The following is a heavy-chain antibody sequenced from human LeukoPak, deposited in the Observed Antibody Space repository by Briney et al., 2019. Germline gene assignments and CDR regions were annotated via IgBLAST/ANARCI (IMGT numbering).Heavy chain of an antibody. V-gene: IGHV1-69*05. CDR3: ARGTSHDYSNFGYYYYYMDV. Sequence: ASVKVSRKASGGAFISYAISWVRQAPGQGLEWMGGIIPIFGTANYAQKFQGRVTITTDESTSTAYMELSSLRSEDTAVYYCARGTSHDYSNFGYYYYYMDVGGKGTTVTVS. J-gene: IGHJ6*03. CDR1: GGAFISYA. D-gene: IGHD4-11*01. CDR2: IIPIFGTA.